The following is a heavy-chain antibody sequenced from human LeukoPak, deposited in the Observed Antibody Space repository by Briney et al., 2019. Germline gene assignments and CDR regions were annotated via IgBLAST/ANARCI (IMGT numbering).Heavy chain of an antibody. CDR3: VRDRGTYRPIDY. CDR2: ISYTGTYI. CDR1: AFSLSAYN. J-gene: IGHJ4*02. Sequence: TGGSLRLSCAASAFSLSAYNMNWVRQAPGKGLEWVSSISYTGTYIYYADSVKGRFTISIDNAQNSLYLQMNSLRAEDTAIYYCVRDRGTYRPIDYWGQGTLVTVSS. D-gene: IGHD1-26*01. V-gene: IGHV3-21*04.